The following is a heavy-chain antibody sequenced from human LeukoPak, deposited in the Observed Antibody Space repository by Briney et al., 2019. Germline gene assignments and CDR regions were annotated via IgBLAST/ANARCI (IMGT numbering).Heavy chain of an antibody. J-gene: IGHJ4*02. V-gene: IGHV3-7*01. Sequence: GGSLRLSCEASGFNLNSYWMSWVRQAPGKGLEYVATIKPDGSEQLYVGSAKGRFTISKDSAKNSVFLQINSLRAEDTAMYYCAKQGAYFFDYWGQGTLVTVSS. CDR1: GFNLNSYW. CDR3: AKQGAYFFDY. CDR2: IKPDGSEQ.